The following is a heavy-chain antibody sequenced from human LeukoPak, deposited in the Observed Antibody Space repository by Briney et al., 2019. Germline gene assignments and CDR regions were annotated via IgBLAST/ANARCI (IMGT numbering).Heavy chain of an antibody. CDR1: GGSISSSSYY. V-gene: IGHV4-39*07. J-gene: IGHJ5*02. Sequence: SETLSLTCTVSGGSISSSSYYWGWIRQPPGKGLEWIGSIYYSGSTYYNPSLKSRVTISVDTSKNQFSLKLSSVTAADTAVYYCARGLTGDYRNWFDPWGQGTLVTVSS. D-gene: IGHD4-17*01. CDR3: ARGLTGDYRNWFDP. CDR2: IYYSGST.